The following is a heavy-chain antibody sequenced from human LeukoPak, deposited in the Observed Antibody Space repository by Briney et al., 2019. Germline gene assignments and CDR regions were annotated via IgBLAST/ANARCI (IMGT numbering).Heavy chain of an antibody. CDR1: GFTFSNYA. V-gene: IGHV3-23*01. CDR2: ISDSGST. Sequence: TGGSLRLSCAASGFTFSNYAMTWVRQAPGKGLEWVSTISDSGSTFYADSVKGRFTISRDNSKNTLFLQMNGLRAGDTAVYYCAKDWPSEWQQLPDYDAVDVWGQGTMVTVSS. J-gene: IGHJ3*01. CDR3: AKDWPSEWQQLPDYDAVDV. D-gene: IGHD6-13*01.